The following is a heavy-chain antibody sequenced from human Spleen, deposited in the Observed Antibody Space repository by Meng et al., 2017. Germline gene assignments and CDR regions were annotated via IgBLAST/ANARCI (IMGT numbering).Heavy chain of an antibody. V-gene: IGHV1-46*01. CDR3: ARKAGNCISTTCYSLDY. D-gene: IGHD2-2*01. Sequence: ASVKVSCKASGYRFTKYFIHWVRQAPGQGLEWMGIISPSGGDTSYAQKFQGRVTMTRDTSTSTVYMELSSLTSDDTAVYFCARKAGNCISTTCYSLDYWGQGTLVTVSS. J-gene: IGHJ4*02. CDR2: ISPSGGDT. CDR1: GYRFTKYF.